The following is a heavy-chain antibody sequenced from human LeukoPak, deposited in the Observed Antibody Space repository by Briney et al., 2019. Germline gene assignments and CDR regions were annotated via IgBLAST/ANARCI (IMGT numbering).Heavy chain of an antibody. V-gene: IGHV3-21*01. CDR3: AELGITMIGGV. CDR2: ISTSSSYI. D-gene: IGHD3-10*02. J-gene: IGHJ6*04. CDR1: GFTFDDHG. Sequence: GGSLRLSCAASGFTFDDHGMSWVRQAPGKGLEWVSSISTSSSYIYCADSVKGRFTISRDNARNSLFLQMNSLRAEDTAVYYCAELGITMIGGVWGKGTTVTISS.